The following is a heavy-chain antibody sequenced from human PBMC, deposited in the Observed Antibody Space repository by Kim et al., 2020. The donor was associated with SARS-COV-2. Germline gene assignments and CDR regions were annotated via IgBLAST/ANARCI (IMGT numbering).Heavy chain of an antibody. D-gene: IGHD2-2*01. Sequence: GESLKISCTGFGYSFTSYWIGWVRQMPGKGLEWMSIVYPGDSDTRYSPSFQGQVTLPADKSASTAYLPRSSLKASDTALYYFASYGARREGSTRYYHWFDPWGQGTLVTVSS. CDR1: GYSFTSYW. V-gene: IGHV5-51*01. CDR2: VYPGDSDT. CDR3: ASYGARREGSTRYYHWFDP. J-gene: IGHJ5*02.